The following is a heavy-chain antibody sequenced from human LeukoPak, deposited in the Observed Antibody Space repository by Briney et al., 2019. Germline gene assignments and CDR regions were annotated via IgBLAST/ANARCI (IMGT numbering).Heavy chain of an antibody. D-gene: IGHD2-21*02. CDR1: GFTFGDYA. CDR2: IRSKAYGGTT. CDR3: TLDYRVDCGGDCYYFDY. V-gene: IGHV3-49*04. Sequence: GGSLRLSCTASGFTFGDYAMSWVRQAPGKGLEWVGFIRSKAYGGTTEYAASVKGRFTISRDDSKSIAYLQMNSLKTEDTAVYYCTLDYRVDCGGDCYYFDYWGQGTLVTVSS. J-gene: IGHJ4*02.